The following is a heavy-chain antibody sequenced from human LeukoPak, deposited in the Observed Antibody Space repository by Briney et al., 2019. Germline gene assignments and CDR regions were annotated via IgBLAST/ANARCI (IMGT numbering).Heavy chain of an antibody. CDR2: ISFDGTNK. D-gene: IGHD3-10*02. Sequence: GSLRLSCAASGFTFSNYAMHWVRQAPGKGLEWVAAISFDGTNKYSADSVKGRFTISRDNAKNSLYLQMNSLRAEDTAVYYCAELGITMIGGVWGKGTTVTISS. CDR1: GFTFSNYA. V-gene: IGHV3-30*18. CDR3: AELGITMIGGV. J-gene: IGHJ6*04.